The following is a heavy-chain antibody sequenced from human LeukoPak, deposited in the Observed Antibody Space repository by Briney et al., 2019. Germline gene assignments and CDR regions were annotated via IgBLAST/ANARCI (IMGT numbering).Heavy chain of an antibody. D-gene: IGHD3-22*01. V-gene: IGHV3-30-3*01. CDR3: ARGAAYYYDSSGLSGY. CDR2: ISYDGSNK. J-gene: IGHJ4*02. CDR1: GFTFSSYA. Sequence: PGGSLRLSCAASGFTFSSYAMHWVRQAPGKGLEWVAVISYDGSNKYYADSVKGRFTISRDNSKNTLYLQMNSLRAEDTAVYYCARGAAYYYDSSGLSGYWGQGTLVTVSS.